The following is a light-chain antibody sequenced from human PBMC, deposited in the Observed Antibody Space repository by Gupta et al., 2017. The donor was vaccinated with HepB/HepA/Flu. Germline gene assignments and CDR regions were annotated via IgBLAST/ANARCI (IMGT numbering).Light chain of an antibody. J-gene: IGLJ2*01. Sequence: SYELTQPPSVSVPPGQTARITCSGDALPKQYAYWYQQKPGQAPVLVIYKDSERPSGIPGRFSGSSSRTTVTLTMSGVQAEDEADYYCQSADSSGTFVVFGGGTKLTVL. CDR3: QSADSSGTFVV. CDR1: ALPKQY. V-gene: IGLV3-25*03. CDR2: KDS.